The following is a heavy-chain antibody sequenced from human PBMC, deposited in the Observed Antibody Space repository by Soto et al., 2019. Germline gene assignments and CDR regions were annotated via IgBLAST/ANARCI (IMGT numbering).Heavy chain of an antibody. CDR2: ISDDGIND. V-gene: IGHV3-30-3*02. CDR3: AKCSAGQYNSGTLLA. D-gene: IGHD3-10*01. J-gene: IGHJ5*02. CDR1: GFTFSTYA. Sequence: QVQVVESGGGVVQPGRSLRLSCAASGFTFSTYAMHWVRQAPGKGLEWVAVISDDGINDYYADSVKGRFTISRDNSKNTLYRHLNSLRPEDTAVYYCAKCSAGQYNSGTLLAWGQGTLGTVSS.